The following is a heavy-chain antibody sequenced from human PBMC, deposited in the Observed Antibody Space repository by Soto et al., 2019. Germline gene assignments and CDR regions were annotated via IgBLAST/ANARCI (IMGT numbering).Heavy chain of an antibody. D-gene: IGHD2-2*01. CDR2: IYYSGST. CDR1: GCSSSSSSYY. V-gene: IGHV4-39*01. CDR3: WSGTCSSTSCYRPNKNYGMDV. J-gene: IGHJ6*02. Sequence: SETLSLTCTFSGCSSSSSSYYWGWIRQPPGKGLEWIGSIYYSGSTYYNPSLKSRVTISVDTSKNQFSLKLSSVTAADTAVYYCWSGTCSSTSCYRPNKNYGMDVWGQGTTVTVSS.